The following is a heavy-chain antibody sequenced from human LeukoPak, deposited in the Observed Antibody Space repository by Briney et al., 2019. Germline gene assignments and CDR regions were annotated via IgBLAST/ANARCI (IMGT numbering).Heavy chain of an antibody. D-gene: IGHD3-22*01. CDR2: IYHTGSP. V-gene: IGHV4-38-2*02. J-gene: IGHJ4*02. CDR1: GYSISSGYY. CDR3: ARDAQTYYHHSSGYYFEY. Sequence: NPSETLSLTCAVSGYSISSGYYWGWIRQPPGKGLEWIGGIYHTGSPYYNPSLKSRVTISVDTSKNQFSLKLSSVTAADTAVYYCARDAQTYYHHSSGYYFEYWGQGSLVTVSS.